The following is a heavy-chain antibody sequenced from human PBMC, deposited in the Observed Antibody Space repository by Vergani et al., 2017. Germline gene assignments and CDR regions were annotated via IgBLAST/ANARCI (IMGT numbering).Heavy chain of an antibody. V-gene: IGHV1-3*01. Sequence: QVQLVQSGAEVKTPGASVKVSCKASGYTFTSYAMHWVRQAPGQRLEWMGWINAGNGNTKYSQKFQGRVTITRDTSASTAYMELSSLRSEDTAVYYCARDSVDILTGYGYYGMDVWGQGP. CDR1: GYTFTSYA. J-gene: IGHJ6*02. CDR3: ARDSVDILTGYGYYGMDV. D-gene: IGHD3-9*01. CDR2: INAGNGNT.